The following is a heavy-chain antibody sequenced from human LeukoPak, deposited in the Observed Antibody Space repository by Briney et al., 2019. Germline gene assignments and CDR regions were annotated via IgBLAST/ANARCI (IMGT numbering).Heavy chain of an antibody. D-gene: IGHD4-17*01. CDR1: GYTFTSYA. CDR3: ARDQGGSDYGDFMDYYYYGMDV. CDR2: INAGNGNT. J-gene: IGHJ6*02. V-gene: IGHV1-3*01. Sequence: GASVKVSCKASGYTFTSYAMHWVRQAPGQRLEWMGWINAGNGNTKYSQKFQGRVTITRDTSASTAYMELSSLRSEDTAVYYCARDQGGSDYGDFMDYYYYGMDVWGQGTTVTVSS.